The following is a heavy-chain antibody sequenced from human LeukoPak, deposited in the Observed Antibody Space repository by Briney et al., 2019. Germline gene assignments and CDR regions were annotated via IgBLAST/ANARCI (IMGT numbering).Heavy chain of an antibody. CDR3: AKADLGYSGYDLIWFDP. D-gene: IGHD5-12*01. J-gene: IGHJ5*02. CDR1: GGSISSYY. CDR2: IYTSGST. V-gene: IGHV4-4*09. Sequence: SETLSLTCTVSGGSISSYYWSWIRQPPGRGLEWIGYIYTSGSTNYNPYLKSRVTISVDTSKNQFSLKLSSVTAADTAVYYCAKADLGYSGYDLIWFDPWGQGTLVTVSS.